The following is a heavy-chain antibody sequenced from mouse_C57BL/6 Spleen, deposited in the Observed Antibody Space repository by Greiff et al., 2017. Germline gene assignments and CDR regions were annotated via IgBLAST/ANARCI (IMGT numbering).Heavy chain of an antibody. D-gene: IGHD1-1*01. CDR2: ILPGSGST. CDR3: ARPFITTVVGDWYFDV. CDR1: GYTFTGYW. J-gene: IGHJ1*03. V-gene: IGHV1-9*01. Sequence: VQLQQSGAELMKPGASVKLSCKATGYTFTGYWIEWVKQRPGHGLEWIGEILPGSGSTNYNEKFKGKATFTADTSSNTAYLQLSSLTTKDSAIYYCARPFITTVVGDWYFDVWGKGTTVTVSS.